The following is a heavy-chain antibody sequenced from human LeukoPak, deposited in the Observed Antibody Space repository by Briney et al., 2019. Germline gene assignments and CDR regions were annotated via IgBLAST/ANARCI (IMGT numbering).Heavy chain of an antibody. CDR2: IDPSGGST. J-gene: IGHJ4*02. CDR3: ARGDPNYDILTGYSDN. D-gene: IGHD3-9*01. CDR1: GGTFSSYA. V-gene: IGHV1-46*01. Sequence: ASVKVSCKASGGTFSSYAISWVRQAPGQGLEWMGIIDPSGGSTSYAQKFQGRVTMTRDTSTSTVYMELSSLRSEDTAVYYCARGDPNYDILTGYSDNWGQGTLVTVSS.